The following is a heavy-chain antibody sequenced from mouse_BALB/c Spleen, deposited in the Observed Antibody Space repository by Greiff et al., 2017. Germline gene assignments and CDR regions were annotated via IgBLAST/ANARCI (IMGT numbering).Heavy chain of an antibody. CDR1: GFTFSDYY. J-gene: IGHJ3*01. V-gene: IGHV5-4*02. CDR3: AREDGNYGAY. D-gene: IGHD2-1*01. Sequence: EVHLVESGGGLVKPGGSLKLSCAASGFTFSDYYMYWVRQTPEKRLEWVATISDGGSYTYYPDSVKGRFTISRDNAKNNLYLQMSSLKSEDTAMYYCAREDGNYGAYWGQGTLVTVSA. CDR2: ISDGGSYT.